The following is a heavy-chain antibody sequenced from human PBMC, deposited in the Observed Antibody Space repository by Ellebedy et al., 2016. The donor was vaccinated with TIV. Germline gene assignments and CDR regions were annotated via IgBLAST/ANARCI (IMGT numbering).Heavy chain of an antibody. CDR2: IYYSGST. Sequence: SETLSLTXTVSGGSVSSGSYYWSWIRQPPGKGLEWIGYIYYSGSTNYNPSLKSRVTISVDTSKNQFSLKLSSVTAADTAVYYCASSGYDAVIDYWGQGTLVTVSS. D-gene: IGHD5-12*01. J-gene: IGHJ4*02. CDR1: GGSVSSGSYY. V-gene: IGHV4-61*01. CDR3: ASSGYDAVIDY.